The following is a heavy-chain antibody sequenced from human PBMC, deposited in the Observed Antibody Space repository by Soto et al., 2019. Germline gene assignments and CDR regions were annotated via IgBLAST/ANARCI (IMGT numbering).Heavy chain of an antibody. CDR3: ARGIYDIYYTYFSSYMDV. CDR1: GYTFTAHG. Sequence: QVQLVQSGAEVKKPGASVKVSCKASGYTFTAHGIHWVRQAPGQRLEWMGWISAGNGNTKYSQKFQGRVSSTRDTSANTAYMELSGLRSEDTAVYYCARGIYDIYYTYFSSYMDVWGKGTAVTVSS. D-gene: IGHD3-9*01. CDR2: ISAGNGNT. V-gene: IGHV1-3*01. J-gene: IGHJ6*03.